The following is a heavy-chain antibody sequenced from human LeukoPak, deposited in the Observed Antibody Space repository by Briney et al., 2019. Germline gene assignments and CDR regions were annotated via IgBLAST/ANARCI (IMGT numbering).Heavy chain of an antibody. CDR1: GGSISSSSYY. V-gene: IGHV3-7*01. J-gene: IGHJ4*02. D-gene: IGHD3-22*01. CDR2: IKQDGSEK. Sequence: ETLSLTCTVSGGSISSSSYYWGWIRQPPGKGLEWVANIKQDGSEKYYVDSVKGRFTISRDNSKNTLFLQMNSLRTEDTAVYYCARSQYDSSGYYPDYWGQGSLVTVSS. CDR3: ARSQYDSSGYYPDY.